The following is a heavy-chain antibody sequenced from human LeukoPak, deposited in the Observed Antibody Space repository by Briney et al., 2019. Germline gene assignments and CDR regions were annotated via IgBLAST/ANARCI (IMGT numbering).Heavy chain of an antibody. CDR3: AKGSRIGRWLPLDY. CDR2: ISGSGSYT. J-gene: IGHJ4*02. Sequence: GGSLRLSCAASGFTVSDYSMAWVRQAPGKGLEWVSAISGSGSYTDYADSVKGRFTISRDNSKNTLYLQMNSLRAEDTALYYCAKGSRIGRWLPLDYWGQGTLVTASS. CDR1: GFTVSDYS. V-gene: IGHV3-23*01. D-gene: IGHD5-24*01.